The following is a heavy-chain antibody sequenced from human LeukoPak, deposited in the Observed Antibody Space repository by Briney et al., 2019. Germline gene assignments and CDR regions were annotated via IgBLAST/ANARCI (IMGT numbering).Heavy chain of an antibody. V-gene: IGHV4-34*01. Sequence: SETLSLTCAVYGGSFSGYYWSWIRQPPGKGLEWIGEINHSGSTNYNPSLKSRVTISVDTSKNQFSLKLSSLTAADTAVYYCARGTRIVGAKHWGQGTLVTVSS. CDR1: GGSFSGYY. J-gene: IGHJ4*02. CDR2: INHSGST. D-gene: IGHD1-26*01. CDR3: ARGTRIVGAKH.